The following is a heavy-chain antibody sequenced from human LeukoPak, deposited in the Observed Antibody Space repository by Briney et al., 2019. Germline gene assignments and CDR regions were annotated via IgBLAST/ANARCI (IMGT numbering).Heavy chain of an antibody. V-gene: IGHV4-30-4*01. CDR3: ARGGTNYHYYAMEV. CDR1: GGSISSGNYY. D-gene: IGHD3-16*01. Sequence: PSQTLSLTCTVSGGSISSGNYYWSWIRQSPEKGLEWIGYIYHSGSTYYNPSLKSRVTISLDTSKTQFSLKLNSVTAADTAVYYCARGGTNYHYYAMEVWGQGTTVIVSS. J-gene: IGHJ6*02. CDR2: IYHSGST.